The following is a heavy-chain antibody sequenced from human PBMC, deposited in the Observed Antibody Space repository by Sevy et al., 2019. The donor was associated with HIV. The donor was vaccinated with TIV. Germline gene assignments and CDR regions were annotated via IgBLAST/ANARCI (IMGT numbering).Heavy chain of an antibody. Sequence: GGSLRLSCAASGFTFSSYSMNWVRQAPGKGLEWVSSISSSSSYIYYADSVKGRFTISRDNAKNPLYLQMNSLRAEDTAVYYCARAGVRGAFDIWGQGTMVTVSS. D-gene: IGHD2-8*01. CDR1: GFTFSSYS. CDR3: ARAGVRGAFDI. J-gene: IGHJ3*02. V-gene: IGHV3-21*01. CDR2: ISSSSSYI.